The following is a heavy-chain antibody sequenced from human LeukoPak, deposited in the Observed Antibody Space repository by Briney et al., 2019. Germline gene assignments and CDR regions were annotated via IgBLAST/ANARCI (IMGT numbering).Heavy chain of an antibody. CDR1: GGSISSGNW. J-gene: IGHJ4*02. Sequence: PSETLSLTCAVSGGSISSGNWWSWVRQPPGKGLEWIGEIYHSGSTNYNPSLKSRVTISADKSKNQFSLKLSSVTAADTAVYYCARYRGANGYYFDCWGQGTLVTVSS. V-gene: IGHV4-4*02. CDR3: ARYRGANGYYFDC. CDR2: IYHSGST. D-gene: IGHD3-10*01.